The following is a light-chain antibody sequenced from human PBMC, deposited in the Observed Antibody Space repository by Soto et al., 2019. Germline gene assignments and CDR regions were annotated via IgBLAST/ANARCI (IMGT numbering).Light chain of an antibody. CDR1: QSVSSN. CDR2: GAS. CDR3: QQYDKWPPRT. V-gene: IGKV3-15*01. J-gene: IGKJ1*01. Sequence: ELVMTQSPATLSVSPGEGATLSCRASQSVSSNFAWYQQKPGQAPRLLIYGASNRATGIPARFSGSGSGTEFTLTISSLQSEDFAVDYCQQYDKWPPRTFGPGTKVEIK.